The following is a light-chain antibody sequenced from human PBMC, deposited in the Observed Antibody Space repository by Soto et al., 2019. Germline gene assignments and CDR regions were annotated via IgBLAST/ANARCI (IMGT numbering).Light chain of an antibody. V-gene: IGLV1-44*01. Sequence: QSVLTQPPSASGTPGQRVTISCSGSSSNIGSNTVNWYQQLPGTAPKLLIYSNNQRPSGVPDRFSGSKSGTSASLAISGLQSEDEADYYCHSYDDSLSGSVFGGGTKLTVL. CDR1: SSNIGSNT. J-gene: IGLJ3*02. CDR2: SNN. CDR3: HSYDDSLSGSV.